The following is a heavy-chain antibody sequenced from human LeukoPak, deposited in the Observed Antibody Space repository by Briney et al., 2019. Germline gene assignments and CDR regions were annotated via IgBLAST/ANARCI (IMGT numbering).Heavy chain of an antibody. CDR1: GGSISSGGYY. V-gene: IGHV4-31*03. Sequence: PSETLSLTCTVSGGSISSGGYYWCWIRQHPGKGLEWIGYIYYSGSTYYNPSLKSRVTISVDASKNQFSLKLSSVTAADTAVYYCARGTNYYDSSGLVDYWGQGTLVTVSS. D-gene: IGHD3-22*01. CDR2: IYYSGST. CDR3: ARGTNYYDSSGLVDY. J-gene: IGHJ4*02.